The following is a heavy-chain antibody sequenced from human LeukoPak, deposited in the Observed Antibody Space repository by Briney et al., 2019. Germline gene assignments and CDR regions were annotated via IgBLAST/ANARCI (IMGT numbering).Heavy chain of an antibody. CDR2: TYYRSKWFY. Sequence: KHSQTLPLTCAISGDSVSSNSATWNWLRQSPSRGLEWLGRTYYRSKWFYDYAVSVKSRITVNPDTSKNQFSLQLNSVTPEDTAVYYCARDTGAAISTFDIWGQGTMVTVSS. D-gene: IGHD5-12*01. CDR1: GDSVSSNSAT. J-gene: IGHJ3*02. V-gene: IGHV6-1*01. CDR3: ARDTGAAISTFDI.